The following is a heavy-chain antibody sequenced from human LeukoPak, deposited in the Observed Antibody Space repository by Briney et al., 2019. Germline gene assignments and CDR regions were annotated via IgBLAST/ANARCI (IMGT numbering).Heavy chain of an antibody. J-gene: IGHJ4*02. D-gene: IGHD3-3*01. V-gene: IGHV3-23*01. CDR1: GFTFSSYA. CDR3: AKDLTFGLLEWPIGDYFDY. Sequence: GGSLRLSCAASGFTFSSYAMSWVRQAPGKGLEWVSAISGSGGSTYYADSVKGRFTISRDNSKNTLYLQMNSLRAEDTAVYYCAKDLTFGLLEWPIGDYFDYWGQGTQVTVSS. CDR2: ISGSGGST.